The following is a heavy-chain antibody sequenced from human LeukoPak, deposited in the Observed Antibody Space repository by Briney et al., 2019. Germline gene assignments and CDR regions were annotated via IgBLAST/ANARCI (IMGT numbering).Heavy chain of an antibody. CDR2: INTNTGDP. CDR1: GYTFTSYA. Sequence: GASVKVSCKASGYTFTSYAMNWVRQAPGQGREWMGWINTNTGDPTYAQGFTGRFVFSLDTSVSTAYLQISSLKAEDTAVYYCARVVVVPAAMVGYYYYMDVWGKGTTVTVSS. CDR3: ARVVVVPAAMVGYYYYMDV. J-gene: IGHJ6*03. V-gene: IGHV7-4-1*02. D-gene: IGHD2-2*01.